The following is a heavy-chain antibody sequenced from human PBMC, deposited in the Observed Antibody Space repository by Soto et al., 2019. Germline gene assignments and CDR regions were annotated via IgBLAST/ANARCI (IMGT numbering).Heavy chain of an antibody. CDR2: TSYDGNNE. J-gene: IGHJ4*02. CDR1: GFTFSNYA. D-gene: IGHD1-1*01. Sequence: QPGGSLRLCCAASGFTFSNYAMHWVRQAPGKGLEWVALTSYDGNNEYYTDSVKGRFTISRDNSKNTLFLQMNSPRPEDTAVYYCAKDKGVFNWATSYFDYWGQGALVTVSS. CDR3: AKDKGVFNWATSYFDY. V-gene: IGHV3-30*18.